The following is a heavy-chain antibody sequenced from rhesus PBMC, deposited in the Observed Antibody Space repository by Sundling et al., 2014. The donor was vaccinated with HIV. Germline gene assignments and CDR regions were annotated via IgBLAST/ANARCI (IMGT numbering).Heavy chain of an antibody. D-gene: IGHD1-20*01. CDR1: GFTFSRYG. V-gene: IGHV3-103*01. Sequence: EVQLVESGGGLVQPGGSLRLSCAASGFTFSRYGIYWVRQAPGKGLEWISAISSGGDNIYYADSVKGQFTISRDNSKNTLSLQMNSLRVEDTAVYYCATAIAGTFDGLDSWGQGVVVTVSS. CDR3: ATAIAGTFDGLDS. J-gene: IGHJ6*01. CDR2: ISSGGDNI.